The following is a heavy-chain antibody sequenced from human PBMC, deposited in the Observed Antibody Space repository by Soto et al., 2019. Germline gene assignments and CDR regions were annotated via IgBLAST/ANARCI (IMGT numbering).Heavy chain of an antibody. CDR2: IYYKGTT. D-gene: IGHD3-9*01. Sequence: PSETLSLTCTVSGASVSTDNYFWGWIRQPPGKGLEWIGTIYYKGTTYYNPSLKSRVTISVDTSRNQFSLKLNSVTAADSAVYFCARLEGLATISYYFDFWGPGALVTVS. J-gene: IGHJ4*02. V-gene: IGHV4-39*01. CDR1: GASVSTDNYF. CDR3: ARLEGLATISYYFDF.